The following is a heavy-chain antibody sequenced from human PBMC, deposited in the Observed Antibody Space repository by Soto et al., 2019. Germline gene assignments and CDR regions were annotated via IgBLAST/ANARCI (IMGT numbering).Heavy chain of an antibody. V-gene: IGHV4-59*01. CDR2: IYYSGST. D-gene: IGHD6-19*01. Sequence: SETLSLTCTVSGGSISSYYWSWIRQPPGKGLEWIGYIYYSGSTNYNPSLKSRVTISVDTSKNQFSLKLSSVTAADTAVYYCARTLVAGTVDYWGQGTLVTVSS. CDR1: GGSISSYY. CDR3: ARTLVAGTVDY. J-gene: IGHJ4*02.